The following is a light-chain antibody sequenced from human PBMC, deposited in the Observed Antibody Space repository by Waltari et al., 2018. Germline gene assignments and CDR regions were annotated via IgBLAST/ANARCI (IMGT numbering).Light chain of an antibody. V-gene: IGLV1-47*01. J-gene: IGLJ2*01. Sequence: QSVLTQPPSASGTPGQKITISCSGRDSNIGTNYVYWYQHLPGTAPKRPHYRNSQRPPGVPDRVSGFRSGTSASLAISGIRSEDEANYYGAACDDTLRMVFGGETKVTVL. CDR3: AACDDTLRMV. CDR1: DSNIGTNY. CDR2: RNS.